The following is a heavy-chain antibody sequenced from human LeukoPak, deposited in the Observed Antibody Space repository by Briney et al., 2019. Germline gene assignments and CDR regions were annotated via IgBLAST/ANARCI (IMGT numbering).Heavy chain of an antibody. CDR1: RFTFTNYW. Sequence: GGSLRLSCAASRFTFTNYWMSWVRQAPGKGLEWVANIKQDGSEKHYVDSVKGRFTISRDNSKSTLFLQMNSLRTEDTAVYFCAKAAGKENGYDFFFEHWGQGTLVTVS. D-gene: IGHD3/OR15-3a*01. V-gene: IGHV3-7*01. CDR2: IKQDGSEK. J-gene: IGHJ4*02. CDR3: AKAAGKENGYDFFFEH.